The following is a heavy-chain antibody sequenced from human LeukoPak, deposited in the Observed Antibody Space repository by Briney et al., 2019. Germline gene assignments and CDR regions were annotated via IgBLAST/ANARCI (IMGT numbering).Heavy chain of an antibody. D-gene: IGHD2-15*01. CDR2: INHSGST. V-gene: IGHV4-34*01. J-gene: IGHJ4*02. CDR3: ARGAGWWGY. Sequence: SETLSLTCAVYGGSFSGHYWSWIRQPPGKGLEWIGEINHSGSTNYNPSLKSRVTTSVDTSKNQFSLKLTSVTAADTAVYYCARGAGWWGYWGQGTLVTVSS. CDR1: GGSFSGHY.